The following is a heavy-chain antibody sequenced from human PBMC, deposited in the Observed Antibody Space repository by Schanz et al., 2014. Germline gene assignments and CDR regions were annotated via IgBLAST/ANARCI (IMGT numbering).Heavy chain of an antibody. Sequence: VQLVESGGGLVKPGGSLRLSCAASGFIFNDYYMNWIRQAPGKGLEWVSTIYSSGSTYYADSVRGRFTISRDNSMNTVYLQMNSLRSDDAAVYYCARAQGVIRLYYGVDVWGQGTTVTVSS. V-gene: IGHV3-66*02. CDR1: GFIFNDYY. D-gene: IGHD3-10*01. J-gene: IGHJ6*02. CDR3: ARAQGVIRLYYGVDV. CDR2: IYSSGST.